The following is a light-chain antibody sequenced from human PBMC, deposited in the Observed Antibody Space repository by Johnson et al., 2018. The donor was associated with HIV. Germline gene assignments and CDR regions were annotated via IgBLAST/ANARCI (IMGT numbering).Light chain of an antibody. J-gene: IGLJ1*01. CDR1: SSNIGNNY. V-gene: IGLV1-51*02. CDR3: GTWDSGLSARYC. Sequence: QSVLTQPPSVSAAPGQKVTISCSGSSSNIGNNYVSWYQQFPGTAPKLLIYENNKRPSGIPDRFSGSKSGTSATLGITGLQTGDEADDYCGTWDSGLSARYCFGTVTRFTVL. CDR2: ENN.